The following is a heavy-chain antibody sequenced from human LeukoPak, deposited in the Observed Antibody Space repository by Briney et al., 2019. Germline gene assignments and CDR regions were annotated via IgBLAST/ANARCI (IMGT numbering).Heavy chain of an antibody. D-gene: IGHD5-24*01. CDR1: GGSISSYY. J-gene: IGHJ4*02. Sequence: SETLSPTCTVSGGSISSYYWSWIRQPPGKGLEWIGYIYYSGSTNYNPSLKSRVTISVDTSKNQFSLKLSSVTAADTAVYYCARGVEMATIFDYWGQGTLVTVSS. CDR2: IYYSGST. CDR3: ARGVEMATIFDY. V-gene: IGHV4-59*01.